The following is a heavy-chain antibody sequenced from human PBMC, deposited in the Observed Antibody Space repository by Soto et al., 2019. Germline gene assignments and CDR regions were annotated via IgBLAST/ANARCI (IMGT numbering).Heavy chain of an antibody. J-gene: IGHJ5*02. CDR3: AKLPWADYGGIFDP. V-gene: IGHV4-39*01. D-gene: IGHD4-17*01. Sequence: ETLSLTCTVSGGSIRSSSYYWGWIRQPPEKGLEWIGNLYSSGSTYYNPSLKSRLTISVDTSTNQFSLKLNSVTAADTAMYYCAKLPWADYGGIFDPWGQGTLVTVSS. CDR1: GGSIRSSSYY. CDR2: LYSSGST.